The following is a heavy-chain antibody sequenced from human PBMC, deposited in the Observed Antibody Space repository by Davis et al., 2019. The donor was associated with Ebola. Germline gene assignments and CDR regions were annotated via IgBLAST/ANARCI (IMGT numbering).Heavy chain of an antibody. CDR3: ARHPQQLGFDP. CDR1: GYSFTSYW. D-gene: IGHD6-6*01. CDR2: IYPGDSDT. V-gene: IGHV5-51*01. J-gene: IGHJ5*02. Sequence: GESLKISCKGSGYSFTSYWISWVRQLPGKGLEWMGIIYPGDSDTRYSPSFQGQVTISADKSISTAYLQWSSLKASDTAMYYCARHPQQLGFDPWGQGTLVTVSS.